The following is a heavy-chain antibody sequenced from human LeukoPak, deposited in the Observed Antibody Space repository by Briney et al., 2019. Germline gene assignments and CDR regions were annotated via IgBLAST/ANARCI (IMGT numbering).Heavy chain of an antibody. V-gene: IGHV3-30*02. CDR1: GLTFRNYG. Sequence: PSGGSLRLSCAASGLTFRNYGMHWVRQAPGKGLEWVAIIYYDGSNKYYADSVKGRFTISRDNSKNTLHLQMSTLRAEDTALYYCVKDVGGSYAFDYWGQGILVTVAS. J-gene: IGHJ4*02. CDR3: VKDVGGSYAFDY. CDR2: IYYDGSNK. D-gene: IGHD1-26*01.